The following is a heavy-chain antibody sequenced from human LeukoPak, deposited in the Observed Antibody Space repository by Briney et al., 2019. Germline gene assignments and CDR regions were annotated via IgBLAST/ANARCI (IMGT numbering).Heavy chain of an antibody. V-gene: IGHV4-39*01. CDR2: ISYSGNT. CDR3: ARRVVAHWYFDL. D-gene: IGHD2-15*01. CDR1: GGAISSSSYY. J-gene: IGHJ2*01. Sequence: TTSETLSLTCTVSGGAISSSSYYWGRIRQPPGKGLGWIGSISYSGNTYYNPSLKSRVTISVDTSKNQFSLKLSSVTAADTAVYYCARRVVAHWYFDLWGRGTLVTVSS.